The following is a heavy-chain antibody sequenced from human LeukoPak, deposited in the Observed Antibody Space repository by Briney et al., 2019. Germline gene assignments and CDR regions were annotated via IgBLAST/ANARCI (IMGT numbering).Heavy chain of an antibody. CDR3: ARDPSVAGTAYYFDY. Sequence: GGSLRLSCAASGFIFSDYVMHWVRQAPGKGLEWVAVVSYDAGNKFYADSVKGRFTISRDNAENSLFLQMNGLRAEDTAVYYCARDPSVAGTAYYFDYWGQGILVTVSS. CDR1: GFIFSDYV. CDR2: VSYDAGNK. J-gene: IGHJ4*02. V-gene: IGHV3-30*03. D-gene: IGHD6-19*01.